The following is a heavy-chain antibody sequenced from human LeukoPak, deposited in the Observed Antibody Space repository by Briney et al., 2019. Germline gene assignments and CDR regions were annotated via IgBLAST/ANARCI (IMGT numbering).Heavy chain of an antibody. J-gene: IGHJ5*02. Sequence: SQTLSLTCTVSGGSISSGGYYWSWIRQHPGKGLEWIGDIYYSGSTYYNPSLKSRVTISVDTSKNQFSLKLSSVTAADTAVYYCARGQTTVTTMWFDPWGQGTLVTVSS. CDR1: GGSISSGGYY. CDR2: IYYSGST. D-gene: IGHD4-17*01. V-gene: IGHV4-31*03. CDR3: ARGQTTVTTMWFDP.